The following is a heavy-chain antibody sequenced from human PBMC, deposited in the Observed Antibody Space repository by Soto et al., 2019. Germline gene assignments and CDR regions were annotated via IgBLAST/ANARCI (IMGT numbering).Heavy chain of an antibody. D-gene: IGHD6-6*01. CDR2: IIPIFGTA. J-gene: IGHJ6*02. Sequence: SVKVSCKASGCTFSSYAISWVRQAPGQGLEWMGGIIPIFGTANYAQKFQGRVTITADESTSTAYMELSSLRSEDTAVYYCATPIAARPYGMDVWGQGTTVTVSS. V-gene: IGHV1-69*13. CDR3: ATPIAARPYGMDV. CDR1: GCTFSSYA.